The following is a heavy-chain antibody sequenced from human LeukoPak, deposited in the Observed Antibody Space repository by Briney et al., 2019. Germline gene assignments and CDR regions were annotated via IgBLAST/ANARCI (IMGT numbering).Heavy chain of an antibody. CDR3: ARELLYDMGLSYYMDV. CDR1: GFTFSSCG. V-gene: IGHV3-23*01. Sequence: PGGSLRLSCAASGFTFSSCGMSWVRQAPGKGLEWVSAISGSGGSTYYADSVKGRFTISRDNSKNTLYLQMNSLRAEDTAVYYCARELLYDMGLSYYMDVWGQGTLVTVSS. CDR2: ISGSGGST. J-gene: IGHJ4*02. D-gene: IGHD3-9*01.